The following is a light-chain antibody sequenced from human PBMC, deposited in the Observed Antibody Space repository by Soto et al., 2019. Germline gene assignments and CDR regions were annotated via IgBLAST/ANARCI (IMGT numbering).Light chain of an antibody. Sequence: DIQMTQSASTLSASVRDRVTITCRASQSISSWLAWYQQKPGKAPKLLIYDVSTLESGVPSRFSGSGSGTEFTLTISSLQPDDFATYYCQQYKSYSLTFGGGTKVDIK. CDR1: QSISSW. CDR2: DVS. J-gene: IGKJ4*01. CDR3: QQYKSYSLT. V-gene: IGKV1-5*01.